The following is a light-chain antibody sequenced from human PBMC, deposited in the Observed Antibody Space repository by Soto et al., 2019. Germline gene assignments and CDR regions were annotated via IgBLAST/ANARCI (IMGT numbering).Light chain of an antibody. CDR3: QQYNSAWT. CDR2: DVS. J-gene: IGKJ1*01. Sequence: DIQMSQSPSALSASVGDRVTITCRASQSLRSRLAWYQQKPGRAPKLLIFDVSSLQDGVPSRFSGSGSGTEFTLTISSLQPYDFATYYCQQYNSAWTFGQGTKVDIK. V-gene: IGKV1-5*01. CDR1: QSLRSR.